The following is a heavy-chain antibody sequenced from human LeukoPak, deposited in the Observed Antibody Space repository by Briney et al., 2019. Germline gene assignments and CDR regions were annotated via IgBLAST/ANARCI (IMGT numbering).Heavy chain of an antibody. Sequence: GESLKISCEASGHTFTNSWIAWVRQKPGKGPEWMGLIYPDDSDTRYNPSFQGQVIISADKSISTAYLQWSSLKASDTAMYYCARSAGHCSDGLCYAYNWFDLWGQGTLVTVSS. CDR1: GHTFTNSW. J-gene: IGHJ5*02. CDR2: IYPDDSDT. V-gene: IGHV5-51*01. D-gene: IGHD2-8*01. CDR3: ARSAGHCSDGLCYAYNWFDL.